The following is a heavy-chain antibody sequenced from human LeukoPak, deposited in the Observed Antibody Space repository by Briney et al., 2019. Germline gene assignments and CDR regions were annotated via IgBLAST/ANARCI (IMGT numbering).Heavy chain of an antibody. J-gene: IGHJ4*02. V-gene: IGHV3-13*01. CDR2: VSSGFHA. CDR1: GFTLGSHD. CDR3: VREARGYHYTYFDY. Sequence: GGSLRLSCTASGFTLGSHDMHWVRQIPGQGLEWVAAVSSGFHAFFADSVQGRFSVSREDARNSLYLQMNSLRAGDTAVYYCVREARGYHYTYFDYWGQGTLVTVSS. D-gene: IGHD5-18*01.